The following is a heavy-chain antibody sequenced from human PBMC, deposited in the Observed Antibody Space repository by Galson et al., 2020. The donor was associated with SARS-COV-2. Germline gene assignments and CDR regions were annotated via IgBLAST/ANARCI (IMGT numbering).Heavy chain of an antibody. D-gene: IGHD2-8*01. CDR2: ISHDGRDE. CDR3: ARCIYDALDI. Sequence: GGSLRLSCAASGFIYRHYGMHWVRQAPGKGLEWVAAISHDGRDEYYADSVRGRFTISKDNSKNTHYLQMNSLRVEDTAIYYCARCIYDALDIWGRGTMVTVSS. V-gene: IGHV3-30*03. J-gene: IGHJ3*02. CDR1: GFIYRHYG.